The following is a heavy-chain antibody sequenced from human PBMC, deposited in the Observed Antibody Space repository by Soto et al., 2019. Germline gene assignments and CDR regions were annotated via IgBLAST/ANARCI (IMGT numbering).Heavy chain of an antibody. CDR2: ISYDGSNK. D-gene: IGHD2-21*02. V-gene: IGHV3-30*18. CDR1: GFTFSSYG. CDR3: AKGLAYCGGDCYSHFDL. Sequence: QVQLVESGGGVVQPGRSLRLSCAASGFTFSSYGMHWVRQAPGKGLEWVAVISYDGSNKYYADSGKGRFTISRDNSKNTLYLQMNSLRAEDTAVYYCAKGLAYCGGDCYSHFDLWGRGTLVTVSS. J-gene: IGHJ2*01.